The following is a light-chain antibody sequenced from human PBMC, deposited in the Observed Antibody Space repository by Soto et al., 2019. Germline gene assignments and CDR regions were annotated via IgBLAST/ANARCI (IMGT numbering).Light chain of an antibody. CDR1: QSISTW. V-gene: IGKV1-5*01. CDR2: DAS. J-gene: IGKJ1*01. Sequence: DTQMSQCSSTLSACVGDRVTITCRASQSISTWLAWYQQKPGKAPKLLVYDASSLESGVPSRFSGSGSGTEFTLTISCLQPDDLATYYCQHYNTYSEAFGQGSKVDI. CDR3: QHYNTYSEA.